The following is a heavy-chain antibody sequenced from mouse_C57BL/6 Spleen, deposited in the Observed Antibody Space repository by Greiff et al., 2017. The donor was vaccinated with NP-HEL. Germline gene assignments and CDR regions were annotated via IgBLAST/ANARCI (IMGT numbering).Heavy chain of an antibody. Sequence: VQLQESGAELARPGASVKLSCKASGYTFTSYGISWVKQRTGQGLEWIGEIYPRSGNTYYNEKFKGKATLTADKSSSTAYMELRSLTSEDSAVYFCARNPTTGKEDAMDYWGQGTSVTVSS. V-gene: IGHV1-81*01. J-gene: IGHJ4*01. CDR1: GYTFTSYG. CDR2: IYPRSGNT. D-gene: IGHD2-12*01. CDR3: ARNPTTGKEDAMDY.